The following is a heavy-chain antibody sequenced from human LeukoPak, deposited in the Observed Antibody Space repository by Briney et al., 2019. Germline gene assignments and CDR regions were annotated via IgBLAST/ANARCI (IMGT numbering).Heavy chain of an antibody. CDR2: ISSSSSYI. D-gene: IGHD5-18*01. CDR3: PRGYTFGNFDY. J-gene: IGHJ4*02. CDR1: GFTFSSYS. Sequence: GGSLRLSCAASGFTFSSYSMNWVRQAPGKGLEWVSSISSSSSYIYYADSVKGRFTISRDNSKNTLSLELNSLRAEDTAIYYCPRGYTFGNFDYWGQGALVTVSS. V-gene: IGHV3-21*04.